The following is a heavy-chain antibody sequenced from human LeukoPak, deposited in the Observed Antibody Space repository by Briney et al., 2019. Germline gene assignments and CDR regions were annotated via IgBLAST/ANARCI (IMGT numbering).Heavy chain of an antibody. V-gene: IGHV1-18*01. CDR3: ARDDNYGSGQPDD. Sequence: ASVKVSCRASGYTFTSYGITWVRQAPGQGLEWMGWISGYNGNTNYAQKFQGRVTTTTDTSTSTVYMELRSLRSDDTAVYYCARDDNYGSGQPDDWGQGTLVTVSS. D-gene: IGHD3-10*01. J-gene: IGHJ4*02. CDR1: GYTFTSYG. CDR2: ISGYNGNT.